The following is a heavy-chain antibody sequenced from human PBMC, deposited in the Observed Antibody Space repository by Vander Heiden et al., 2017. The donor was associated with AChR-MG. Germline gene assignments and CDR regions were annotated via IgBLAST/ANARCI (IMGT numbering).Heavy chain of an antibody. CDR2: IWYDGSNN. CDR3: ARNIVATIQRGYYYGMDV. CDR1: GFTFRSYG. J-gene: IGHJ6*02. D-gene: IGHD5-12*01. Sequence: QVQLVESGGGVVQPGRSLRLSCAASGFTFRSYGMHWVRQAPGKGLEWVAVIWYDGSNNYYADSVKGRFTISRDNSKNTLYLQMNSLRAEDTAVYYCARNIVATIQRGYYYGMDVWGQGTTVTVSS. V-gene: IGHV3-33*01.